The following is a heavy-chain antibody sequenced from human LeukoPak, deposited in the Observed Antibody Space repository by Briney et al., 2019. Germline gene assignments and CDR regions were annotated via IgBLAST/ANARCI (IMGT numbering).Heavy chain of an antibody. CDR1: GFTFSSYD. V-gene: IGHV3-13*01. Sequence: GGSLRLSCAASGFTFSSYDMHWVRQATGKGLEWVSAIGTAGDTYYPGSVKGRFTISRENAKNSLYLQMNSLRAEDSAVYYCAREGDSFIAAAVAFDYWGQGTLVTVSS. CDR3: AREGDSFIAAAVAFDY. J-gene: IGHJ4*02. D-gene: IGHD6-13*01. CDR2: IGTAGDT.